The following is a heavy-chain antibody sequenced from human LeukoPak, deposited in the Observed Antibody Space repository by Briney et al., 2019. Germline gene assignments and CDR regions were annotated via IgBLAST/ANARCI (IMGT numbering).Heavy chain of an antibody. CDR1: GYTFTGYY. D-gene: IGHD2-8*01. CDR3: ARDQPHCTNGVCYDY. CDR2: INPNSGGT. Sequence: ASVKVSCKASGYTFTGYYMHWVRQAPGQGLEWMGWINPNSGGTNYAQKFQGRVTMTRDTSISTAYMELSRLRSEDTAVYYCARDQPHCTNGVCYDYWGQGTLVTVSS. V-gene: IGHV1-2*02. J-gene: IGHJ4*02.